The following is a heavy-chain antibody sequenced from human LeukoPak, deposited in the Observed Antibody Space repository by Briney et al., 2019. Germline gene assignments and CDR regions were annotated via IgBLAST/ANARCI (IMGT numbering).Heavy chain of an antibody. D-gene: IGHD5-12*01. CDR1: GFTFSSNY. CDR3: ARDYSGYEKAFDI. CDR2: IYSGGNT. V-gene: IGHV3-66*01. J-gene: IGHJ3*02. Sequence: PGGSLRLSCAASGFTFSSNYMNWVRQAPGKGLEWVSIIYSGGNTYYADSVKGRFTISRDNSKNTLYLQMNSLRGEDTAVYYCARDYSGYEKAFDIWGQGTMVTVSS.